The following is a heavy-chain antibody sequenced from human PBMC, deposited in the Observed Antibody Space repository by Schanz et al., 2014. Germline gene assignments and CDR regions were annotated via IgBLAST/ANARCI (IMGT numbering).Heavy chain of an antibody. D-gene: IGHD4-17*01. CDR1: GYSISRSNW. CDR3: AGMATVTYFDF. Sequence: QVQLQESGPGLVKPSDTLSLPCAVSGYSISRSNWWGWIRQPPGKGLEFIGYIYYSGNTYYNPSLKSRVTMSLDTSKNQFSLKLTSVTAVDTAVYYCAGMATVTYFDFWGQGALVTVSS. V-gene: IGHV4-28*01. J-gene: IGHJ4*02. CDR2: IYYSGNT.